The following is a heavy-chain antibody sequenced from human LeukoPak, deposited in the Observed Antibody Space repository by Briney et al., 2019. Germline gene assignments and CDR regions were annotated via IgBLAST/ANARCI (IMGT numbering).Heavy chain of an antibody. J-gene: IGHJ4*02. V-gene: IGHV4-39*07. Sequence: SETLSLTCTVSGGSISSGSYYWSWIRQPPGKGLEWIGEINHSGSTNYNPSLKSRVTISVDTSKNQFSLKLSSVTAADTAVYYCARRRDRIQLWANTIDYWGQGTLVTVSS. CDR3: ARRRDRIQLWANTIDY. CDR2: INHSGST. D-gene: IGHD5-18*01. CDR1: GGSISSGSYY.